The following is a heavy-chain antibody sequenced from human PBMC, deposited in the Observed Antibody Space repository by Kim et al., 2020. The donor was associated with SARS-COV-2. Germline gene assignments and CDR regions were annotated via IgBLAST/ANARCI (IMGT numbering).Heavy chain of an antibody. J-gene: IGHJ4*02. Sequence: GGSLRLSCAASGFTFSSYSMNWVRQAPGKGLEWVSYISSSSSTIYYADSVKGRFTISRDNAKNSLYLQMNSLRDEDTAVYYCARGSLNWNPRPGDYWGQGTLVTVSS. D-gene: IGHD1-1*01. CDR2: ISSSSSTI. CDR3: ARGSLNWNPRPGDY. V-gene: IGHV3-48*02. CDR1: GFTFSSYS.